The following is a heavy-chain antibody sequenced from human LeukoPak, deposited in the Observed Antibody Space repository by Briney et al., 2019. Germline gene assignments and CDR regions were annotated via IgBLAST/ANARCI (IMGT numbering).Heavy chain of an antibody. CDR1: GFTFRSYW. Sequence: GGSLRLSCAASGFTFRSYWMHWVRQAPGKGLVCVSRISTDGSSTTYADSVKGRFTISRDNAKNTLYLQMNSLKAEDTAVYYCARVGYDFWSGDLYYYMDVWGKGTTVTVSS. CDR3: ARVGYDFWSGDLYYYMDV. V-gene: IGHV3-74*01. D-gene: IGHD3-3*01. CDR2: ISTDGSST. J-gene: IGHJ6*03.